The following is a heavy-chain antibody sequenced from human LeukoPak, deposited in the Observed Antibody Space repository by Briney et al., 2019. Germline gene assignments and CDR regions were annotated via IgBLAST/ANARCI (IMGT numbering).Heavy chain of an antibody. D-gene: IGHD2-2*02. CDR3: ARNGVRDCSSTSCYTWRGYFDL. Sequence: GRSLRLSCAASGFTFSSYAMHWVRQAPGKGLEWVAVISYDGSNKYHADSVKGRFTISRDNSKNTLYLQMNSLRAEDTAVYYCARNGVRDCSSTSCYTWRGYFDLWGRGTLVTVSS. CDR1: GFTFSSYA. J-gene: IGHJ2*01. CDR2: ISYDGSNK. V-gene: IGHV3-30*04.